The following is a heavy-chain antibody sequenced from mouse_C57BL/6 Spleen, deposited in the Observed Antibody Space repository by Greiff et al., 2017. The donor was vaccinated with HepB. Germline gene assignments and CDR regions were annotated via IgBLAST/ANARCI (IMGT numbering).Heavy chain of an antibody. V-gene: IGHV3-1*01. CDR1: GYSITSGYD. Sequence: DVQLQESGPGMVKPSQSLSLTCTVTGYSITSGYDWHWIRHFPGNKLEWMGYISYSGSTNYNPSLKSRISITHDTSKNHFFLKLNSVTTEDTAPYYCARGVSFFDYWGQGTTLTVSS. CDR2: ISYSGST. J-gene: IGHJ2*01. CDR3: ARGVSFFDY.